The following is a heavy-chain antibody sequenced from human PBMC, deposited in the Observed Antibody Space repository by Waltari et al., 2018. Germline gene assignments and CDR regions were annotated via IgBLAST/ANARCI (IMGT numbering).Heavy chain of an antibody. V-gene: IGHV3-53*01. CDR1: GFTVSSNY. CDR2: IYSGGST. Sequence: EVQLVESGGGLIQPGGSLRLSCAASGFTVSSNYMSWVRQAPGKGLEWVSVIYSGGSTYYADSVKGRFTISRDNSKNTRYLQMNSLRAEDTAVYYCAREERGYSSGWGKYYYGMDVWGQGTTVTVSS. J-gene: IGHJ6*02. CDR3: AREERGYSSGWGKYYYGMDV. D-gene: IGHD6-19*01.